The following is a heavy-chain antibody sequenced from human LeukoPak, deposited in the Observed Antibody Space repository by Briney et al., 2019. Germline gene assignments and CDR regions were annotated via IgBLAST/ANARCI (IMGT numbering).Heavy chain of an antibody. Sequence: GGSLRLSCEASGFTFSRYSLTWVRDAPHKGLEWGAVISYDGSNKYYADSVKGRFTISRDNAKNSLYLEMTSLRAEDTAVYYCAELGIRMIGGVWGKGPTVTISS. D-gene: IGHD3-10*02. V-gene: IGHV3-30*03. J-gene: IGHJ6*04. CDR1: GFTFSRYS. CDR3: AELGIRMIGGV. CDR2: ISYDGSNK.